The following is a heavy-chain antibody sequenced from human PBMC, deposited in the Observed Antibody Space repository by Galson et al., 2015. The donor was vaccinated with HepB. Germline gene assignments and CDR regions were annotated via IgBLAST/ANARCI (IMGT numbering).Heavy chain of an antibody. CDR2: ISSSSSTI. CDR1: GFTFSSYS. CDR3: ARDWDYDILTGYYINYYYGMDV. V-gene: IGHV3-48*02. D-gene: IGHD3-9*01. J-gene: IGHJ6*02. Sequence: SLRLSCAASGFTFSSYSMNWVRQAPGKGLEWVSYISSSSSTIYYADSVKGRFTISRDNAKNSLYLQMNSLRDEDTAVYYCARDWDYDILTGYYINYYYGMDVWGQGTTVTVSS.